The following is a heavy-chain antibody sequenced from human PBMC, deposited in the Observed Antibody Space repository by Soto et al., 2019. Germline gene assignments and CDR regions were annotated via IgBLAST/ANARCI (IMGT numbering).Heavy chain of an antibody. CDR2: MNQDGTIK. D-gene: IGHD3-3*01. V-gene: IGHV3-7*01. Sequence: GGSLRLSCAASGFTFNNYWLSWVRQAPGQGLEWVANMNQDGTIKYYVDSVKGRFTISRDNAENSLFLQMNSLRAEDTAVYYCTRDHQSTFDSYFDYWCQRALVPVSS. CDR1: GFTFNNYW. CDR3: TRDHQSTFDSYFDY. J-gene: IGHJ4*02.